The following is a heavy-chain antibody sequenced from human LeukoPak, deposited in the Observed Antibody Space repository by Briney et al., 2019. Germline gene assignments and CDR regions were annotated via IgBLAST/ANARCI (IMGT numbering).Heavy chain of an antibody. J-gene: IGHJ6*03. V-gene: IGHV3-48*01. CDR2: ISSSSSTI. CDR1: GFTFSSYS. Sequence: PGGSLRLSCAASGFTFSSYSMNWVRQAPGKGLEWVSYISSSSSTIYYADSVKGRFTISRDNAKNSLYLQMNSLRAEDTAVYYCARSGQLPYYMDVWGKGTTVTISS. CDR3: ARSGQLPYYMDV. D-gene: IGHD2-2*01.